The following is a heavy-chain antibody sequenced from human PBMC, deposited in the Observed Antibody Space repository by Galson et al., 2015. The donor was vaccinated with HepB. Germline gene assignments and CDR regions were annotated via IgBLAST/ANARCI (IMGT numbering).Heavy chain of an antibody. J-gene: IGHJ4*02. V-gene: IGHV3-30*04. CDR1: GFTFSSYA. D-gene: IGHD5-24*01. CDR2: ISYDGSNK. CDR3: ARDTPYSNRDGYNIDY. Sequence: SLRLSCAASGFTFSSYAMHWVRQAPGKGLEWVAVISYDGSNKYYADSVKGRFTISRDNSKNTLYLQMNSLRAEDTAVYYCARDTPYSNRDGYNIDYWGQGTLVTVSS.